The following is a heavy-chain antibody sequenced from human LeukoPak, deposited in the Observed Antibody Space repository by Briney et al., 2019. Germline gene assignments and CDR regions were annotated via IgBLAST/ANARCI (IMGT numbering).Heavy chain of an antibody. V-gene: IGHV1-24*01. J-gene: IGHJ4*02. CDR2: FDPEDGET. CDR3: AIGYGSGSYLDY. CDR1: GYTLTELF. D-gene: IGHD3-10*01. Sequence: ASVKVSCKVSGYTLTELFMHWVRQAPGKGLEWMGGFDPEDGETIYAQKFQGRVTMTEDTSTDTAYMELSSLRSEDTAVYYCAIGYGSGSYLDYWGQGTLVTVSS.